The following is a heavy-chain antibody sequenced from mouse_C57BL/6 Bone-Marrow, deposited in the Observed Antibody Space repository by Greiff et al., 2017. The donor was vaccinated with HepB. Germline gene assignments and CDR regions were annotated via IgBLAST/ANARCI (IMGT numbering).Heavy chain of an antibody. D-gene: IGHD1-1*01. CDR1: GFSFNTYA. CDR2: IRSKSNNYAT. Sequence: GGGLVQPKGSLKLSCAASGFSFNTYAMNWVRQAPGKGLEWVARIRSKSNNYATYYADSVKDRFTISRDDSESMLYLQMNNLKTEDTAMYYCVRGGLLFDYWGQGTTLTVSS. CDR3: VRGGLLFDY. J-gene: IGHJ2*01. V-gene: IGHV10-1*01.